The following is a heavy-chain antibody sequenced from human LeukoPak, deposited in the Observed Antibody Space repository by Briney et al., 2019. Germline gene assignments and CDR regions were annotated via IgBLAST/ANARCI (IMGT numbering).Heavy chain of an antibody. CDR1: GFTFSSYA. Sequence: GGSLRLSCAASGFTFSSYAMSWVRQAPGKGLEWVSAISGSGGSTYYADSVKGRFTISRDNSKNTLYLQMNSLRAEDTAVYYCAKDGYSSGWYDSGFDYWGQGTLVTVSS. V-gene: IGHV3-23*01. J-gene: IGHJ4*02. D-gene: IGHD6-19*01. CDR2: ISGSGGST. CDR3: AKDGYSSGWYDSGFDY.